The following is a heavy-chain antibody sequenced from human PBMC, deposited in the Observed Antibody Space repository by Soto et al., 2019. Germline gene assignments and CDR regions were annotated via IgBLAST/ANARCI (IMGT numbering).Heavy chain of an antibody. CDR1: GFTFSTAW. J-gene: IGHJ4*02. D-gene: IGHD2-8*01. CDR2: IQSDAYGGAI. Sequence: EVQLVESGGGLVKPGGYLRLSCAGSGFTFSTAWRSWVRRATGKGLEWVGRIQSDAYGGAIDYAAPVKCRFTISRDESKNTLFLQMNHLRAEDTAVYSCTTTKGRLEPPTNDFWGQGTRVIVSS. V-gene: IGHV3-15*01. CDR3: TTTKGRLEPPTNDF.